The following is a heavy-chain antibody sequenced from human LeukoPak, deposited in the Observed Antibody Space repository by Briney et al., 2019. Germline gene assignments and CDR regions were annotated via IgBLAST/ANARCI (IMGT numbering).Heavy chain of an antibody. V-gene: IGHV4-31*03. Sequence: PSETLSLTCTVSGGSISSGGYYWSWIRQHPGKGLEWIGYIYYSGSTYYNLSLKSRVTISVDTSKNQFSLKLSSVTAADTAVYYCAREMAGVTSFDYWGQGTLVTVSS. CDR1: GGSISSGGYY. CDR2: IYYSGST. D-gene: IGHD2-21*02. J-gene: IGHJ4*02. CDR3: AREMAGVTSFDY.